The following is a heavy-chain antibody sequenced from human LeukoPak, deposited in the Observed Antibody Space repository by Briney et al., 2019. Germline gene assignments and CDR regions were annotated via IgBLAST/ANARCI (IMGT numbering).Heavy chain of an antibody. Sequence: GASVKVSCKASGGTFSSYAISWVRQAPGQGLEWMGGIIPIFGTANYAQKFQGGVTITTDESTSTAYMELSSLRSEDTAVYYCARGDCSSTSCSFDYWGQGTLVTVSS. V-gene: IGHV1-69*05. J-gene: IGHJ4*02. CDR1: GGTFSSYA. D-gene: IGHD2-2*01. CDR3: ARGDCSSTSCSFDY. CDR2: IIPIFGTA.